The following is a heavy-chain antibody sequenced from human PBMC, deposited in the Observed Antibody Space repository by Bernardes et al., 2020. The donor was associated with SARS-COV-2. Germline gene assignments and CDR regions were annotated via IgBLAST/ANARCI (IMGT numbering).Heavy chain of an antibody. Sequence: SETLSLTCAVYGGSFSGYYWSWIRQPPGKGREWIGEINHSGSTNYNPSRKSRVTISVDTYKNQFSLKLSSVTAADTAVYYCARGRVGIDPSQYSGYDPDYDYWGQGTLVTVSS. J-gene: IGHJ4*02. D-gene: IGHD5-12*01. V-gene: IGHV4-34*01. CDR3: ARGRVGIDPSQYSGYDPDYDY. CDR2: INHSGST. CDR1: GGSFSGYY.